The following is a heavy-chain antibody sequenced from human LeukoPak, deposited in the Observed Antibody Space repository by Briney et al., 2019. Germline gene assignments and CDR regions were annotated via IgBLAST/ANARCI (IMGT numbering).Heavy chain of an antibody. D-gene: IGHD1-7*01. CDR1: GGYISSYY. CDR3: ARYENSRAFDI. CDR2: IYYSGST. J-gene: IGHJ3*02. Sequence: SETLSLTCTVSGGYISSYYWSWIRQPPGKGLEWIGYIYYSGSTNYNPSLKSRVTMTRDTSTSTVYMELSSLRSEDTAVYYCARYENSRAFDIWGQGTMVTVSS. V-gene: IGHV4-59*01.